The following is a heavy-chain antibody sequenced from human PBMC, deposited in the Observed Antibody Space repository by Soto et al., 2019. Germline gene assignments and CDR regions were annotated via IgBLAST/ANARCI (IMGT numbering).Heavy chain of an antibody. Sequence: QLQLQESGSGLVKPSQTLSLTCAVSGGSISSGGYSWSWIRQPPGKGLEWIGYIYHSGSTYYNPPLKRRVTISVDRSKIQFSLKLSAVTAADTAVYCCARGNVVAIDYWGQGTLVTVSS. V-gene: IGHV4-30-2*01. D-gene: IGHD2-21*01. J-gene: IGHJ4*02. CDR1: GGSISSGGYS. CDR3: ARGNVVAIDY. CDR2: IYHSGST.